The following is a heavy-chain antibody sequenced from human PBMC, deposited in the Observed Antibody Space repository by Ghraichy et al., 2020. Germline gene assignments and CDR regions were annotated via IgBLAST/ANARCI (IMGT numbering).Heavy chain of an antibody. J-gene: IGHJ4*02. D-gene: IGHD1-1*01. CDR1: GYTFTGYY. V-gene: IGHV1-2*02. CDR3: ARDMAGTTRAGY. CDR2: INPSSGGT. Sequence: ASVKVSCKASGYTFTGYYMHWVRQAPGQGLEWMGWINPSSGGTNYAQKFQGRVTMTRDTSISTAYMELSRLRSDDTAVYYCARDMAGTTRAGYWGQGTLVTVSS.